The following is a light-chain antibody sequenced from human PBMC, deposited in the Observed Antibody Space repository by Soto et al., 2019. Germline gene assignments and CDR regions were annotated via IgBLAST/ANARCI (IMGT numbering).Light chain of an antibody. J-gene: IGKJ5*01. CDR2: TAS. CDR1: QGISSY. V-gene: IGKV1-9*01. CDR3: QQRNSYPIT. Sequence: IQMTQSPSSLSASIGDRVTITCRASQGISSYLAWYQQKPGKAPNLLIHTASTLQSGVPSRFSGSGSGTEFTLTISSLQPEDFATYYCQQRNSYPITFGQGTRLEIK.